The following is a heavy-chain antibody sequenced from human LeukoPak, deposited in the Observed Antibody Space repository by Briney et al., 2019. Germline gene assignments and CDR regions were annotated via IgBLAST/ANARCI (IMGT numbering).Heavy chain of an antibody. Sequence: GGSLRLSCEASGFTFSTFWMSWVRQAPGKGLEWVANIKLDGSEKRYLDSVKGRSSISRDNTKNSLYLQINTLRAEDTAVYYCARDYASYFDYWGQGTLVTVSS. CDR3: ARDYASYFDY. CDR2: IKLDGSEK. D-gene: IGHD3-16*01. V-gene: IGHV3-7*01. CDR1: GFTFSTFW. J-gene: IGHJ4*02.